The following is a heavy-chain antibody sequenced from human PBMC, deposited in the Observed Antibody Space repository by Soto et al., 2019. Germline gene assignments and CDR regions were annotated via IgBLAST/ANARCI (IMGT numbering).Heavy chain of an antibody. V-gene: IGHV1-46*03. J-gene: IGHJ3*02. CDR1: GYAFTYYY. CDR3: ARGGTGTTYGFDI. D-gene: IGHD1-1*01. CDR2: INPIGGDT. Sequence: ASVKVSCKASGYAFTYYYIHWVRQAPGQGLEWMGIINPIGGDTTYAQKLQGRVTMTRDQSRSTVYMELTSLRSDDAAVYYCARGGTGTTYGFDIWGQ.